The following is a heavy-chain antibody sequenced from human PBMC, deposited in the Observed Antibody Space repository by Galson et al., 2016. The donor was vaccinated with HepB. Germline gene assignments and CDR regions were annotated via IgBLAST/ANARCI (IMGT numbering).Heavy chain of an antibody. CDR1: GFTFSSYG. V-gene: IGHV3-33*01. D-gene: IGHD3-10*01. J-gene: IGHJ5*02. CDR2: IWYDGSNK. Sequence: SLRLSRAASGFTFSSYGIHWVRQAPGKGLEWVAGIWYDGSNKYYADPVKGRFTISRDNSKNTLYLQMNSLRAEATAVYYCARDQVYSGSGGHYTNWFDPWGQGTLVTVSS. CDR3: ARDQVYSGSGGHYTNWFDP.